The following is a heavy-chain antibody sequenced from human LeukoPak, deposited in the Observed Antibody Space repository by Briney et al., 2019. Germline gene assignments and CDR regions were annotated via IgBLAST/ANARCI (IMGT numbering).Heavy chain of an antibody. J-gene: IGHJ4*02. CDR1: GFTFDDYA. D-gene: IGHD3-10*01. V-gene: IGHV3-9*01. CDR2: ISWNSGSI. Sequence: GGSLRLSCAASGFTFDDYAMHWVRQAPGKGLEWVSGISWNSGSIGYADSVKGRFTISRDNAKNSLYLQMNSLRAEDTAVYYCARDEFYGSGSYVIDYWGQGTLVTVSS. CDR3: ARDEFYGSGSYVIDY.